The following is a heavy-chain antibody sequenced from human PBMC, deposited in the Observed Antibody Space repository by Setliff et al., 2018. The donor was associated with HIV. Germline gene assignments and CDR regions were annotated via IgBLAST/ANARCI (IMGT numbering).Heavy chain of an antibody. D-gene: IGHD2-21*02. J-gene: IGHJ4*02. CDR3: ARGIVVATAIFAPFFDY. V-gene: IGHV4-61*09. CDR2: IYTRGST. CDR1: GDSISTGSNY. Sequence: TSETLSLTCSVSGDSISTGSNYWTWIRQPAGKGLEWIGHIYTRGSTNYRPSLRSRVTISFDTSRNQFSLKLSSVTAADTAVYYCARGIVVATAIFAPFFDYWGQGTLVTVSS.